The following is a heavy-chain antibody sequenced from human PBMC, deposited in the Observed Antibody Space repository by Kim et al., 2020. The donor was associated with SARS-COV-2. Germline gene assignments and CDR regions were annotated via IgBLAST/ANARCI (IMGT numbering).Heavy chain of an antibody. D-gene: IGHD3-10*01. J-gene: IGHJ4*02. V-gene: IGHV3-9*01. CDR2: ISWDSTNI. Sequence: GGSLRLSCSASGFIFDDYAMHWVRQTPGKGLEWVSAISWDSTNIFYADSVKGRFTISRDNAKNSLYLQMNSLRVEDTALYYCLKDASYYAPGTYYSPFDYWGQGALVTVSS. CDR1: GFIFDDYA. CDR3: LKDASYYAPGTYYSPFDY.